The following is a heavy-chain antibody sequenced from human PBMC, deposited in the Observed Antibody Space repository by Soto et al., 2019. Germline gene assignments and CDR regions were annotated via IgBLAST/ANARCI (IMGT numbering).Heavy chain of an antibody. V-gene: IGHV3-23*01. D-gene: IGHD6-19*01. J-gene: IGHJ4*02. Sequence: EVQLLESGGGLVQPGGSLRLSCAASGFTFSSYPMSWFRQAPGKGLEWVSAISSSGGYTYYADSVKGRFTISRDNSKNTLYVQRNSLRAEDTAVYYCARDRGSSGLLYYFDYWGQGTLVTVSS. CDR2: ISSSGGYT. CDR1: GFTFSSYP. CDR3: ARDRGSSGLLYYFDY.